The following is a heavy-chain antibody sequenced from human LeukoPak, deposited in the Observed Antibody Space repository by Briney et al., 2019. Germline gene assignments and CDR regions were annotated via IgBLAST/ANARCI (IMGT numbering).Heavy chain of an antibody. Sequence: GASVTVSRKASGYTFTSYDINWVRQAPGQGLEWMGWMNPNSGNTGYAQKFQGRVTMTRNTSISTAYMELSSLRSEDTAVYYCARGLIGRPIDYWGQGTLVTVSS. CDR3: ARGLIGRPIDY. V-gene: IGHV1-8*01. CDR1: GYTFTSYD. CDR2: MNPNSGNT. J-gene: IGHJ4*02.